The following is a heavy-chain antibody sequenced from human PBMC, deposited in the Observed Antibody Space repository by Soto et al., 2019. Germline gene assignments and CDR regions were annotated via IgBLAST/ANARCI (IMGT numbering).Heavy chain of an antibody. J-gene: IGHJ4*02. CDR1: GGSISSGGYY. Sequence: QVQLQESGPGLVKPSQTLSLTCTVSGGSISSGGYYWSWIRQHPGKGLEWIGYIYYSGSTYYNPSVKSRVTISVDTSKNQFSLKLSSVNAADTAVYYCAGSAVSRRHFDYWGQGTLVTVSS. D-gene: IGHD1-26*01. CDR2: IYYSGST. CDR3: AGSAVSRRHFDY. V-gene: IGHV4-31*03.